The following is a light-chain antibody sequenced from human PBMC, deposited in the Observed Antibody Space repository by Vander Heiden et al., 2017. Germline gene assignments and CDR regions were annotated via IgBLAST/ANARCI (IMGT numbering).Light chain of an antibody. CDR3: QHCYLSTGT. CDR2: GAS. J-gene: IGKJ4*02. CDR1: QSVMSDF. V-gene: IGKV3-20*01. Sequence: PGERATLPCRTSQSVMSDFLAWYQQRPGQAPRLLIHGASTRAAAIPDRFSGSGSGTDFTLTISRLEPEDFAIYFCQHCYLSTGTFGRGTRLEIK.